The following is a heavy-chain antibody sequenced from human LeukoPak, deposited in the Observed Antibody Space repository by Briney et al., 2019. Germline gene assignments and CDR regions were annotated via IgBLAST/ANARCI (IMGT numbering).Heavy chain of an antibody. CDR1: GFTFSNYG. D-gene: IGHD2-15*01. J-gene: IGHJ4*02. Sequence: PGGSLRLSCEASGFTFSNYGMHWVRQAPGKGLDWVGVIWFDGSNRYYADSVKGRFTISRDNSKNTLYLQVNSVRAEDTAVYYCARDTSGYYDYWGQGALVTVSS. CDR2: IWFDGSNR. V-gene: IGHV3-33*01. CDR3: ARDTSGYYDY.